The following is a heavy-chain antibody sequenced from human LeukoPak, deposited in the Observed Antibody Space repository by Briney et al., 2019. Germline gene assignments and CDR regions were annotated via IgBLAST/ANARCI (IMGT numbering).Heavy chain of an antibody. CDR2: IYYGETT. J-gene: IGHJ4*02. D-gene: IGHD1-26*01. CDR1: GASISSSNFY. Sequence: SETLSLTCTVSGASISSSNFYWDWIRQSPGKGLEWIGNIYYGETTSYNPSFKSRVAISVDTSKNQFSLKVNSVTAADTAMYFCVRHYVLHIVGPSYWGQGILVTVSS. CDR3: VRHYVLHIVGPSY. V-gene: IGHV4-39*01.